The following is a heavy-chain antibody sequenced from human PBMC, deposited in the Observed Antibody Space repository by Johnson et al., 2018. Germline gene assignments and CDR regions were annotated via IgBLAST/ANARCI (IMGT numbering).Heavy chain of an antibody. CDR3: AKDYSSWNNYYYYMDV. Sequence: QVQLVESGGGVVQPGRSLRLSCAASGFTFSSYAMHWVRQAPGNGLEWVAVISYDGTNKYYADYVKGRFTISRDNSKNTLYLQMNSLTTEDTAVYYCAKDYSSWNNYYYYMDVWGQGTTVTVSS. D-gene: IGHD6-13*01. J-gene: IGHJ6*03. CDR2: ISYDGTNK. V-gene: IGHV3-30-3*01. CDR1: GFTFSSYA.